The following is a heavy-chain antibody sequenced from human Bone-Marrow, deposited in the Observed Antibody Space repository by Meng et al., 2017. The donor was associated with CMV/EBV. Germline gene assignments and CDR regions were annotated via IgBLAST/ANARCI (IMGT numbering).Heavy chain of an antibody. J-gene: IGHJ4*02. CDR2: IYSGGST. V-gene: IGHV3-53*01. CDR1: GFTVSSNY. Sequence: GGSLRLSCAASGFTVSSNYMSWVRQAPGKGLEWVSVIYSGGSTYYADSVKGRFTISRDNSKNTLYLQMNSLRAEDTAVYYCAKGLRFLEWFPFDYWGQGTLVTVSS. CDR3: AKGLRFLEWFPFDY. D-gene: IGHD3-3*01.